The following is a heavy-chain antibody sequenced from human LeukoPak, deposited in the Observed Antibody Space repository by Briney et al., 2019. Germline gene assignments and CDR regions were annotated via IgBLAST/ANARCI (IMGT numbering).Heavy chain of an antibody. D-gene: IGHD2-2*02. V-gene: IGHV3-30*02. J-gene: IGHJ4*02. CDR1: GFTFSSYS. CDR3: AKDFGHIVVVPAAIFDY. CDR2: IRYDGSNE. Sequence: GGSLRLSRAASGFTFSSYSMNWVRQAPGKGLEWVSFIRYDGSNEYYADSVRGRFTISRDNSKNTLYLQMNSLRAEDTAVYYCAKDFGHIVVVPAAIFDYWGQGTLVTVSS.